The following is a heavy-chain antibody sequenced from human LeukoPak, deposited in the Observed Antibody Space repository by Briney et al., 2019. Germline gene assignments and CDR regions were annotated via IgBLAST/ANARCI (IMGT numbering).Heavy chain of an antibody. J-gene: IGHJ3*02. CDR1: GFGSKNYA. CDR3: ARQPAGYSYGAGAFDI. Sequence: PGGSLRLSCTTSGFGSKNYAMSWVRLAPGKGLEWVSIISATGVNTYYADSVKGRFTISRDNSKNTLYLQMNSLRAEDMAVYYCARQPAGYSYGAGAFDIWGQGTMVTVSS. CDR2: ISATGVNT. D-gene: IGHD5-18*01. V-gene: IGHV3-23*01.